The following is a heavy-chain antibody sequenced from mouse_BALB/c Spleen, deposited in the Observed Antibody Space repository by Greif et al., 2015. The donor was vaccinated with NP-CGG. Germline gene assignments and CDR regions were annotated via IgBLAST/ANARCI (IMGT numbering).Heavy chain of an antibody. CDR1: GDSFTTGY. Sequence: EVQLEESGPSLVKPSQTLSLTCFFTGDSFTTGYCNCIRKFPGNKFEYMGYISYRGSSSYNPSLNSRISITRDTSKNQYYLQLNSVTTEDKATYYCASMITTYYFDYWGQGTTHTVST. CDR2: ISYRGSS. CDR3: ASMITTYYFDY. J-gene: IGHJ2*01. V-gene: IGHV3-8*02. D-gene: IGHD2-4*01.